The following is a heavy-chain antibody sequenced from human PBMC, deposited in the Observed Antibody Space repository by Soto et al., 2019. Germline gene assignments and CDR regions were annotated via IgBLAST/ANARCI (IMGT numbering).Heavy chain of an antibody. Sequence: GGSLRLSCAASGFTFNSYGMHWVRQAPGKGLEWVALIWYNGSNKYYADSVKGLFTISRDNSNNTLYLQMNSLRAEDTAVYYFAKSEAVLRYFDWLLHPDRGYYFDYWGQGTLVTVSS. CDR3: AKSEAVLRYFDWLLHPDRGYYFDY. CDR2: IWYNGSNK. D-gene: IGHD3-9*01. CDR1: GFTFNSYG. J-gene: IGHJ4*02. V-gene: IGHV3-33*03.